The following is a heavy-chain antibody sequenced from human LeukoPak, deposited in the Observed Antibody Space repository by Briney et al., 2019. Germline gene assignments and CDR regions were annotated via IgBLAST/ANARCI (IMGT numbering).Heavy chain of an antibody. CDR2: ISSSSFI. CDR1: GFTFSSYT. CDR3: AKDRNSWELTGYFQH. V-gene: IGHV3-21*04. Sequence: GGSLRLSCAASGFTFSSYTMNWVRQAPGKGLEWVSSISSSSFIYYADSVKGRFTISRDNAKNSLYLQMNSLRAEDMALYYCAKDRNSWELTGYFQHWGQGTLVTVSS. D-gene: IGHD1-26*01. J-gene: IGHJ1*01.